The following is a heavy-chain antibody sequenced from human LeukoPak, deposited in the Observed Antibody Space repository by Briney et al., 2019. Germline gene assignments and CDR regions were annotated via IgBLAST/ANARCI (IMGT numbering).Heavy chain of an antibody. Sequence: SGTLSLTCAVYGGSFSGYYWSWIRQPPGKGLEWIGEINHSGSTNYNPSLKSRVTISVDTSKNQFSLKLSSVTAADTAVYYCASHGAYCSGGSCYSNWFDPWGQGTLVTVSS. V-gene: IGHV4-34*01. CDR2: INHSGST. D-gene: IGHD2-15*01. J-gene: IGHJ5*02. CDR3: ASHGAYCSGGSCYSNWFDP. CDR1: GGSFSGYY.